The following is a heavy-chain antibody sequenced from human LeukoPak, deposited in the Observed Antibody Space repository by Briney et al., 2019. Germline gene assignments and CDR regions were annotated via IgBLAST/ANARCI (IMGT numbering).Heavy chain of an antibody. V-gene: IGHV4-59*08. CDR3: ARHVPRGTTWFDP. D-gene: IGHD1-14*01. CDR1: GGSVSPYY. CDR2: IYYTGST. J-gene: IGHJ5*02. Sequence: SETLSLTCTVSGGSVSPYYWSWIRQPPGKGLEWIGYIYYTGSTTYSPSLKSRVTISVDTSKNQFSLKLSSVTAADTAVYYCARHVPRGTTWFDPWGQGTLVTVSS.